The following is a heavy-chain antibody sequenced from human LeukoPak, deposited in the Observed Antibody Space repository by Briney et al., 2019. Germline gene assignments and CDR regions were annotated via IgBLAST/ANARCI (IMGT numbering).Heavy chain of an antibody. CDR3: AKRYYYDSGGYQGYFDY. D-gene: IGHD3-22*01. Sequence: GGSLRLSCAASAFTFSNYATSWVRQAPGKGLEWVSAISGSGGSTYYADSVKGRSTISRDNSKNTLYLQMDSLRAEDTAVYYCAKRYYYDSGGYQGYFDYWGQGTLVTVSS. V-gene: IGHV3-23*01. CDR1: AFTFSNYA. J-gene: IGHJ4*02. CDR2: ISGSGGST.